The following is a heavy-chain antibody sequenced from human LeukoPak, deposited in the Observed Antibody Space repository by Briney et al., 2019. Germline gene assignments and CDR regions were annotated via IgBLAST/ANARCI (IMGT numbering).Heavy chain of an antibody. Sequence: ASVKVSCKASGGTFSSYAINWVRQAPGQGLEWMGGIIPILGTANYAQKFQDGVTITADESTSTAYMELSSLRSEDTAIYYCASRLYCSNTRCRNFPFAYWGQGTLVTVSS. CDR3: ASRLYCSNTRCRNFPFAY. CDR1: GGTFSSYA. CDR2: IIPILGTA. J-gene: IGHJ4*02. V-gene: IGHV1-69*01. D-gene: IGHD2-2*01.